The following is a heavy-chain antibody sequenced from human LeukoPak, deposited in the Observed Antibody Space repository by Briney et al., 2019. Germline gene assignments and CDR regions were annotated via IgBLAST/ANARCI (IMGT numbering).Heavy chain of an antibody. Sequence: ASETLSLTCTVSGGSISSGGYYWSWIRQPPGKGLEWIGYIYHSGSTYYNPSLKSRVTISVDRSKNQFSLKLSSVTAADTAVYYCARVLRFWDMDVWGKGTTVTVSS. CDR1: GGSISSGGYY. J-gene: IGHJ6*03. V-gene: IGHV4-30-2*01. CDR3: ARVLRFWDMDV. CDR2: IYHSGST. D-gene: IGHD3-3*01.